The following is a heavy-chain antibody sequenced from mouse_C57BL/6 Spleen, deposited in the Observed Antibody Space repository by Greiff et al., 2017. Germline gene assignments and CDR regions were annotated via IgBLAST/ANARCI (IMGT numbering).Heavy chain of an antibody. D-gene: IGHD2-1*01. Sequence: VQLKESGGGLVQPGGSLSLSCAASGFTFTDYYMSWVRQPPGKALEWLGFIRNKANGYTTEYSASVKGRFTISRDNSQSILYLQMNALRAEDSATYYCARYISDYGKGLMDYWGQGTSVTVSS. CDR2: IRNKANGYTT. CDR1: GFTFTDYY. V-gene: IGHV7-3*01. CDR3: ARYISDYGKGLMDY. J-gene: IGHJ4*01.